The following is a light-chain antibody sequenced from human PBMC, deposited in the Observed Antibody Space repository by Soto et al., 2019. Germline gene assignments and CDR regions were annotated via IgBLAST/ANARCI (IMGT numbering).Light chain of an antibody. Sequence: QSVLTQPPSASGSPGQSVTISCTGTSSDVGYYNYVSWYRQHPGKAPKLMIYEVSKRPSGVPDRFSGSKSDNTASLTVSGLQAEDEADYYCSSYAGSNSVLFGGGTKLTVL. CDR1: SSDVGYYNY. J-gene: IGLJ2*01. V-gene: IGLV2-8*01. CDR2: EVS. CDR3: SSYAGSNSVL.